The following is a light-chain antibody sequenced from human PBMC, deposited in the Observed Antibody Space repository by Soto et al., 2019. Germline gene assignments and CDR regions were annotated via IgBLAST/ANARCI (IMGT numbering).Light chain of an antibody. J-gene: IGKJ1*01. CDR1: QSISNS. Sequence: DIQLTQSPSSLSASVGDRVTITCRASQSISNSLNWYQQKPGKAPNLLIYGTSDLQSGVPSRFSGSGSGTEFTLTISSLQRDDFATYYCQQSYSSSWTFGQGTKVEIK. CDR3: QQSYSSSWT. V-gene: IGKV1-39*01. CDR2: GTS.